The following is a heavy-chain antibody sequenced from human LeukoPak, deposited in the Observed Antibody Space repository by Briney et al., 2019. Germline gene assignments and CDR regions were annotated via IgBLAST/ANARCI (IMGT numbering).Heavy chain of an antibody. V-gene: IGHV4-61*02. CDR1: GGSISSGSYY. Sequence: KTSETLSLTRTVSGGSISSGSYYWSWIRQPAGKGLEWIGRIYTSGSTNYNPSLKSRVTISVDTSKNQFSLKLSSVTAADTAVYYCAREATGTTTGGRFDAFDIWGQGTMVTVSS. CDR3: AREATGTTTGGRFDAFDI. J-gene: IGHJ3*02. CDR2: IYTSGST. D-gene: IGHD1-1*01.